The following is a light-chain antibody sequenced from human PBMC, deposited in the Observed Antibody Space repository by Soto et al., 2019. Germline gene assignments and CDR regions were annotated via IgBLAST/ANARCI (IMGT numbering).Light chain of an antibody. CDR2: GTS. J-gene: IGKJ1*01. Sequence: ILLTQSPGTLALSPGERATLSCRASQGVSSNYLAWYQQKSGQAPSLPLYGTSSRATGIPERLSGSGSGTDFTLTLSRPEPEDFAVYYCQHYGSSRTFGQGTKVDIK. CDR3: QHYGSSRT. CDR1: QGVSSNY. V-gene: IGKV3-20*01.